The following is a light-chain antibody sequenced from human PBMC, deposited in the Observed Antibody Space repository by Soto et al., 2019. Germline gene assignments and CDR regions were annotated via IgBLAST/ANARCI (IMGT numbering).Light chain of an antibody. J-gene: IGKJ1*01. CDR3: QRYNQGST. CDR1: QGVSNN. V-gene: IGKV1-27*01. Sequence: DIQMTQSPSSLSASVGDRVTITCRASQGVSNNLAWYHQKPGRVPTLLISGASTLQSGVPPRFSGSGSGTDFTLTITSLQSEDIGTFYCQRYNQGSTFGQGTKVEI. CDR2: GAS.